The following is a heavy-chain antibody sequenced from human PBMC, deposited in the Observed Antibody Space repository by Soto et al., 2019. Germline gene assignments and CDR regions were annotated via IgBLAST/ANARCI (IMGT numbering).Heavy chain of an antibody. CDR3: ARDPSTINKLIGVWFDP. V-gene: IGHV1-69*01. Sequence: QIRLVQTGAEVQKPGSSVRVSCKASGDTFGRFTINWVRQAPGQGLEWMGGIKPISDITNYAQRFQGRVTFTADASTSTSYLELSSLRSEDTAMYYCARDPSTINKLIGVWFDPWGQGTLVTVSS. J-gene: IGHJ5*02. CDR1: GDTFGRFT. CDR2: IKPISDIT. D-gene: IGHD4-4*01.